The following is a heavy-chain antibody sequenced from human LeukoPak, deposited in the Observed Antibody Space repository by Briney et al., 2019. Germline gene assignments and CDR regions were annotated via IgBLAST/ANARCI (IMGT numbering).Heavy chain of an antibody. J-gene: IGHJ1*01. CDR3: AKPATIKEYFQH. CDR1: GFTFSSYG. CDR2: ISYDGSNK. D-gene: IGHD5-12*01. V-gene: IGHV3-30*18. Sequence: SGGSLRLSCAASGFTFSSYGMHWVRQAPGKGLEWVAVISYDGSNKYYADSVKGRFTISRDNSKNTLYLQMNSLRAEDTAVYYCAKPATIKEYFQHWGQGTLVTVSS.